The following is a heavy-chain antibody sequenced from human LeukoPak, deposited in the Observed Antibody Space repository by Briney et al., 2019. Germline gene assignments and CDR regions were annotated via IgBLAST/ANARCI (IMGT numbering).Heavy chain of an antibody. Sequence: ASVKVSCKASGGTFSSYAISWVRQAPGQGLGWMGGIIPIFGTANYAQKFQGRVTITADESTSTAYMELSSLRSEDTAVYYCARVNGSIKGYYYYYMDVWGKGTTVTVSS. CDR3: ARVNGSIKGYYYYYMDV. V-gene: IGHV1-69*13. CDR1: GGTFSSYA. D-gene: IGHD6-13*01. CDR2: IIPIFGTA. J-gene: IGHJ6*03.